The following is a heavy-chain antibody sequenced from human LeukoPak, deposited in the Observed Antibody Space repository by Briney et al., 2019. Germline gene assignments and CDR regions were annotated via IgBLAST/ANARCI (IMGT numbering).Heavy chain of an antibody. J-gene: IGHJ6*02. CDR1: GGSISSSSYY. CDR3: ARDLVDTARGMDV. V-gene: IGHV4-39*02. Sequence: SETLSLTCTVSGGSISSSSYYWGWSRQPPGKGLEWIGSIYYSGSTYYNPSLKSRVTISVDTSKNQFSLKLSSVTAADTAVYYCARDLVDTARGMDVWGQGTTVTVSS. CDR2: IYYSGST. D-gene: IGHD5-18*01.